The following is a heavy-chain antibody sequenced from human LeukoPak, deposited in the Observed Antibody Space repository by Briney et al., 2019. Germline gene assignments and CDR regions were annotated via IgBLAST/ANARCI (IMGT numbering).Heavy chain of an antibody. CDR3: AKYTSGTSYRGLDQ. D-gene: IGHD3-10*01. Sequence: PGESLRLSCGASGLTLSSYGMSWVRQAPGKGLEWVSNIIYSAVNTYYADSVKGRFTISRDDSKTTVYLQMNSLRAEATAVYSCAKYTSGTSYRGLDQWGQGTLVTVSS. V-gene: IGHV3-23*01. J-gene: IGHJ4*02. CDR2: IIYSAVNT. CDR1: GLTLSSYG.